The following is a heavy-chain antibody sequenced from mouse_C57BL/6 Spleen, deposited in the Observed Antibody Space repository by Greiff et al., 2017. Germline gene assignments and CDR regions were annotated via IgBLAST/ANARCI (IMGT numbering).Heavy chain of an antibody. CDR3: VRDEGYYYGSSYGYFDV. CDR2: ISDGGSYT. CDR1: GFTFSSYA. D-gene: IGHD1-1*01. J-gene: IGHJ1*03. Sequence: EVHLVESGGGLVNPGGSLKLSCAASGFTFSSYAMSWVRQTPEKRLEWVATISDGGSYTYYPDNVKGRFTISRDNAKNNLYLQMSHLKSEDTAMYYCVRDEGYYYGSSYGYFDVWGTGTTVTVSS. V-gene: IGHV5-4*01.